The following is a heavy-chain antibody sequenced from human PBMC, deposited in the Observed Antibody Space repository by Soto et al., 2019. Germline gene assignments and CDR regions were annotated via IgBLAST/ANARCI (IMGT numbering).Heavy chain of an antibody. Sequence: TLSLNWTASDGSISRYYWSWIRQPPGKGLEWIGYIYYSGSTNYNPSLKSRVTISVDTSKNQFSLKLSSVTAADMAVYYCARHHDSWGQGTLVTVSS. CDR3: ARHHDS. CDR1: DGSISRYY. V-gene: IGHV4-59*08. CDR2: IYYSGST. J-gene: IGHJ4*02.